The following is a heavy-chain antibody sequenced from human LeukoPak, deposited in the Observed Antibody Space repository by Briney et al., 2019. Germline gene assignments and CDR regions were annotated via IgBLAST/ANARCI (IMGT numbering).Heavy chain of an antibody. J-gene: IGHJ4*02. Sequence: SETLSLPCAISGGSINNYYWSWIRQPPGKGLEWIGYIYYSGTTNYSPSLNSRVNISLDTAKNQFSLRLSSVTAADAAVYYCARQTAKNVDTARFDSWGQGTLVTVSS. CDR2: IYYSGTT. V-gene: IGHV4-59*08. CDR1: GGSINNYY. D-gene: IGHD5-18*01. CDR3: ARQTAKNVDTARFDS.